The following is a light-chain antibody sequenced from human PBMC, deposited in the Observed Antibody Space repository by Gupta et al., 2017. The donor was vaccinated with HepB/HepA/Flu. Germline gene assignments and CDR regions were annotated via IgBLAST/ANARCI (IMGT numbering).Light chain of an antibody. V-gene: IGLV2-23*02. CDR1: SSAIGSDRL. J-gene: IGLJ2*01. Sequence: SALTQPASVSGSPGQSITISCTGASSAIGSDRLVSWFQQHPGKVPTLIIYEFTKRPSGVSGRFSGSQSANAASLTISGLRAEDEADYYCSSYTSTNTVFGGGTKVTVL. CDR3: SSYTSTNTV. CDR2: EFT.